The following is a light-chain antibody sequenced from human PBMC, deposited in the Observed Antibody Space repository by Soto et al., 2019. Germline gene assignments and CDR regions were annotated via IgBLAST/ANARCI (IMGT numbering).Light chain of an antibody. CDR1: SANIGAGYD. CDR2: RNT. CDR3: QSYDRSLSGSF. V-gene: IGLV1-40*01. Sequence: QSVLTQPPSVSRAPLHRVTISCTGGSANIGAGYDVHWYQQLPGTAPNPLIYRNTIRSSGVPDRFSGSRSATSACLAITGLQAEDEADYYCQSYDRSLSGSFFGTGSKVNVL. J-gene: IGLJ1*01.